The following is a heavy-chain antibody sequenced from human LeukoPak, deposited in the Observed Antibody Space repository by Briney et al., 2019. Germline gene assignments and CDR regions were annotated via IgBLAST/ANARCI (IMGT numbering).Heavy chain of an antibody. J-gene: IGHJ2*01. CDR3: ARDLATTTHSAWYFDL. D-gene: IGHD4-11*01. V-gene: IGHV3-33*01. CDR1: GFTFSNHG. CDR2: IWYDGSNQ. Sequence: GGSLRLSCAASGFTFSNHGMHWVRQTPGKGLEWVATIWYDGSNQYYPDSVKGRLTISRDNSKNTLYLQMNSLRAEDTALYYCARDLATTTHSAWYFDLWGRGSLVTVSS.